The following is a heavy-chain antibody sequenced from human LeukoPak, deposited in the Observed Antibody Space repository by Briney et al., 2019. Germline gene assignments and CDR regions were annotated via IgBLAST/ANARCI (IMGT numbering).Heavy chain of an antibody. Sequence: SETLSLTCTVSGGSLSSYSWSWIRQPAGKGLEWIGHIYTSGSTNYNPSLKSRVTMSVDTSKHQFSLKLTSVTAAGTAIYYCARVTAAPALDYWGQGTLVTVSS. D-gene: IGHD6-13*01. CDR3: ARVTAAPALDY. V-gene: IGHV4-4*07. CDR2: IYTSGST. CDR1: GGSLSSYS. J-gene: IGHJ4*02.